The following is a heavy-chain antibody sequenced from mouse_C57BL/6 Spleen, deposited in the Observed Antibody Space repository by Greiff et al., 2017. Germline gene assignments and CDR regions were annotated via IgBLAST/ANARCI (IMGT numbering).Heavy chain of an antibody. J-gene: IGHJ3*01. CDR2: IDPSDSYT. D-gene: IGHD3-3*01. V-gene: IGHV1-59*01. CDR3: ARRELLGQREFAY. Sequence: QVQLQQPGAELVRPGTSVKLSCKASGCTFTSYWMHWVKQRPGQGLEWIGVIDPSDSYTNYNQKFKGKATLTVDTSSSTAYMQLSSLTSEDSAVYYCARRELLGQREFAYWGQGTLVTVSA. CDR1: GCTFTSYW.